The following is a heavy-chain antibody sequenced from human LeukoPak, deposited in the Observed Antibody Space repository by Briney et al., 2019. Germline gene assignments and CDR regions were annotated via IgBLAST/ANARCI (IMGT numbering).Heavy chain of an antibody. CDR2: IYYSGST. CDR1: GGSISSYY. V-gene: IGHV4-59*08. J-gene: IGHJ4*02. CDR3: ARLRFGETTGDY. Sequence: PSETLSLTCTVSGGSISSYYWSWIRQPPGKGLEWIGYIYYSGSTNYNPSLKSRVAISVDTSKNQFSLNLSSVTAADTAVYYCARLRFGETTGDYWGQGTLVTVSS. D-gene: IGHD3-10*01.